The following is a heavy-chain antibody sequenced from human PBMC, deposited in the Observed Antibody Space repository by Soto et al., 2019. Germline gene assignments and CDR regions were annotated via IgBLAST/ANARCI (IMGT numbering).Heavy chain of an antibody. CDR1: GFTFSNYA. Sequence: EVQLLDSGGGLVQPGGSLRLSCAASGFTFSNYAMTWVRQGPGKGLEWVSGISGSGGRSYYADSVKGRFTISRDNSKSTLYLQKNSLRAEGTAVYYCAKAYFVWSSEQPYYFDYWGQGTLVTVSS. V-gene: IGHV3-23*01. CDR3: AKAYFVWSSEQPYYFDY. J-gene: IGHJ4*02. CDR2: ISGSGGRS. D-gene: IGHD3-16*01.